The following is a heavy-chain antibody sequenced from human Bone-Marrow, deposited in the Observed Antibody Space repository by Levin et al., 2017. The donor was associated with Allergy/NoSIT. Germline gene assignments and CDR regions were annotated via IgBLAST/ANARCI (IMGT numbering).Heavy chain of an antibody. Sequence: PSETLSLTCTVSGGSISSNYWSWIRQPPGKGLEWIGYIYYSGSTNYNPSLKSRVTISVDTSKNQFSLKLTSVTAADTAVYYCARDLGGVHWLDPWGQGTLVIVSS. CDR2: IYYSGST. V-gene: IGHV4-59*01. D-gene: IGHD2-8*01. J-gene: IGHJ5*02. CDR1: GGSISSNY. CDR3: ARDLGGVHWLDP.